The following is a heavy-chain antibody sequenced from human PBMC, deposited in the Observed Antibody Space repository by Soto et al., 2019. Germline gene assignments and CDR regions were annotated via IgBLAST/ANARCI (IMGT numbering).Heavy chain of an antibody. CDR2: IYHSGST. CDR3: ASLYYYGSGTRSDFDY. V-gene: IGHV4-4*02. D-gene: IGHD3-10*01. Sequence: PSETLSLTCAVSGGSISSSNWWSWVRQPPGKGLEWIGEIYHSGSTNYNPSLKSRVTISVDKSKNQFSLKLSSVTAADTAVYYCASLYYYGSGTRSDFDYWGRGTLVTVSS. J-gene: IGHJ4*02. CDR1: GGSISSSNW.